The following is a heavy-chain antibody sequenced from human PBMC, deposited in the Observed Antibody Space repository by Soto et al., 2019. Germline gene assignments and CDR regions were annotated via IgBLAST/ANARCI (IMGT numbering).Heavy chain of an antibody. Sequence: GGSLRLSCAASGFIFNAYAMTWVRQAPGKGLEWVSAIGGSGGNTYYAASVKGRFTISRDNSKDTADLEMNRLRVDDTAVYFCARVASDYINSADHWGQGILVTVS. CDR1: GFIFNAYA. J-gene: IGHJ4*02. V-gene: IGHV3-23*01. D-gene: IGHD4-4*01. CDR2: IGGSGGNT. CDR3: ARVASDYINSADH.